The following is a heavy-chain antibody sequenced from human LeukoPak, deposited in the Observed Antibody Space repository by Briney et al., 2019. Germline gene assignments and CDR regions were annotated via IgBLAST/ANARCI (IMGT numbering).Heavy chain of an antibody. CDR2: IFYSGST. V-gene: IGHV4-59*08. CDR1: GGSISSYY. J-gene: IGHJ1*01. D-gene: IGHD2-2*01. Sequence: PSETLSLTCTVSGGSISSYYWSWIRQPPGKGLEWIGYIFYSGSTNYNPSLKSRVTISVDTSKNQFSLKLSSVAAADTAVYYCASAIVVVPAAPYFQHWGQGTLATVSS. CDR3: ASAIVVVPAAPYFQH.